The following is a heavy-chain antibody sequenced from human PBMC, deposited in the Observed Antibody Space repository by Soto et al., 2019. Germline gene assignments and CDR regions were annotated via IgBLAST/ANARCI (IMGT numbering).Heavy chain of an antibody. CDR2: ISAYNGKT. J-gene: IGHJ6*02. D-gene: IGHD1-7*01. CDR1: GYTFSSYG. CDR3: ARAGRTGNTIVYYYYYGMDV. Sequence: QVQLVQSGGEVKKPGASVKVSCKASGYTFSSYGISWVRQAPGQGLEWMGWISAYNGKTHYAQKFQGRVTMTTDTSTSTAYMELRSLRSDDTAVYYCARAGRTGNTIVYYYYYGMDVWGQGTTVTVSS. V-gene: IGHV1-18*01.